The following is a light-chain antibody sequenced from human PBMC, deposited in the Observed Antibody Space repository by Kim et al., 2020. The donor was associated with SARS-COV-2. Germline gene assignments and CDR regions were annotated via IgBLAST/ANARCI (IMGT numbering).Light chain of an antibody. Sequence: DIQTTQSPSSLSASVGDRVTIACRASQGIRNYLAWYQQKPGTVPKLLIYAAATLQSGVPSRFSGSGSGTDFTLTISSLQPEDVATYYCQKYNSAPFTFGPGTKVDIK. CDR2: AAA. V-gene: IGKV1-27*01. CDR1: QGIRNY. CDR3: QKYNSAPFT. J-gene: IGKJ3*01.